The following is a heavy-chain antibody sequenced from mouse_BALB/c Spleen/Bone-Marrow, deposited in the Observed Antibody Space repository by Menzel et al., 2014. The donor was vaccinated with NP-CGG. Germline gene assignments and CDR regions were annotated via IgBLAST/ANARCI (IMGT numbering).Heavy chain of an antibody. CDR2: ISSGSSTI. CDR1: GFTFSSFG. J-gene: IGHJ3*01. Sequence: DVHLVESGGGLVQPGGSRKLSCAASGFTFSSFGMHWVRQAPEKGLEWVAYISSGSSTIYYADTVKGRFTISRDNPKNTLFLQMTSLRSEDTAMYYCARGGNFAWFAYWGQTTLVTVSA. D-gene: IGHD2-1*01. V-gene: IGHV5-17*02. CDR3: ARGGNFAWFAY.